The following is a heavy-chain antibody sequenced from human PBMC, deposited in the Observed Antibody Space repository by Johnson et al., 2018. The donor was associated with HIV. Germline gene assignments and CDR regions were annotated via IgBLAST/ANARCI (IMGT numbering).Heavy chain of an antibody. CDR3: AKDDLGASGAFDI. CDR2: IWYDGSNK. D-gene: IGHD1-26*01. V-gene: IGHV3-33*06. J-gene: IGHJ3*02. CDR1: GFTFSSYG. Sequence: QVQLVESGGGVVQPGRSLRLSCAASGFTFSSYGMHWVRQAPGKGLEWVAVIWYDGSNKYYADSVKGRFTISRDNSKNTLYLQMNSLRAEDTAVYYCAKDDLGASGAFDIWGQGTMVFVSS.